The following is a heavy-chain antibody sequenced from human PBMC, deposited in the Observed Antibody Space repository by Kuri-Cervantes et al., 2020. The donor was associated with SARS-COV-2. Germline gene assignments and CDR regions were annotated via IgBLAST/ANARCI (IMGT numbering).Heavy chain of an antibody. Sequence: GGSLRLSCAASGFTFSSYAMRWVRQAPGKGLEWVAVISYDGSNKYYADSVKGRFTISRDNSKNTLYLQMNSLRAEDTAVYYCANVPPTRGYGMDVWGQGTTVTVSS. D-gene: IGHD3-10*02. V-gene: IGHV3-30*01. CDR2: ISYDGSNK. J-gene: IGHJ6*02. CDR1: GFTFSSYA. CDR3: ANVPPTRGYGMDV.